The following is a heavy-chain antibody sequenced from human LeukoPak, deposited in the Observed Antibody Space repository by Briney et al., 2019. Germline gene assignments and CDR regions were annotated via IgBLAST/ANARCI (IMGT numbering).Heavy chain of an antibody. CDR2: ISGSGGST. CDR3: AKSLGVGGYTRYKGFDQ. J-gene: IGHJ4*02. CDR1: GFTFSSYA. Sequence: GGSLRLSCAASGFTFSSYAMSWVRQAPGKGLEWVSAISGSGGSTYYADSVKGRFTISRDNSKNTLHLQMNSLRAEDTAIYYCAKSLGVGGYTRYKGFDQWGQGTLVTVSS. D-gene: IGHD3-16*02. V-gene: IGHV3-23*01.